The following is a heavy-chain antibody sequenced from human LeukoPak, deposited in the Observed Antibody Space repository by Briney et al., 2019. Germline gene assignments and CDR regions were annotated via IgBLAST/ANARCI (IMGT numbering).Heavy chain of an antibody. CDR1: GFTFSNYW. D-gene: IGHD3-10*01. CDR2: INSDGINT. CDR3: ARDLGQYYGTSDNWFDP. J-gene: IGHJ5*02. Sequence: GASLRLSCAASGFTFSNYWMHWVRQAPGKGLVWVSRINSDGINTSYADSVKGRFTISRDNAKNTLNLQMNSLRAEDTAVYYCARDLGQYYGTSDNWFDPWGQGTLVTVSS. V-gene: IGHV3-74*01.